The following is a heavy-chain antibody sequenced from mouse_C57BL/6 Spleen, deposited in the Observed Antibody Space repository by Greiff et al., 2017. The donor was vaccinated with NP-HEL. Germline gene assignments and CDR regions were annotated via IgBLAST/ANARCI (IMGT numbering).Heavy chain of an antibody. CDR1: GYAFSSYW. V-gene: IGHV1-80*01. D-gene: IGHD1-1*01. Sequence: QVQLQQSGAELVKPGASVKISCKASGYAFSSYWMNWVKQRPGKGLEWIGQIYPGDGDTNYNGKFKGKATLTADKSSSTAYMQLSSLTSEDSAVYFCARGRDYYGSSFYYAMDYWGQGTSVTVSS. CDR2: IYPGDGDT. CDR3: ARGRDYYGSSFYYAMDY. J-gene: IGHJ4*01.